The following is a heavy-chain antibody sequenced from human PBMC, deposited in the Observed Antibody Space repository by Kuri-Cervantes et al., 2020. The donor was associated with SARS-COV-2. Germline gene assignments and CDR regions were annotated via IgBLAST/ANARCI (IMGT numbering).Heavy chain of an antibody. CDR2: VSHSGTIK. CDR3: ARDGTAGGSYNWFDP. D-gene: IGHD1-26*01. CDR1: GFAFGDYY. Sequence: SLQISCAASGFAFGDYYMSWIRQAPGKGLEWVSYVSHSGTIKYQADSVKGRFTISRDNAKNSLYLQMNSLRGEDTAVYYCARDGTAGGSYNWFDPWGQGTLVTVSS. V-gene: IGHV3-11*01. J-gene: IGHJ5*02.